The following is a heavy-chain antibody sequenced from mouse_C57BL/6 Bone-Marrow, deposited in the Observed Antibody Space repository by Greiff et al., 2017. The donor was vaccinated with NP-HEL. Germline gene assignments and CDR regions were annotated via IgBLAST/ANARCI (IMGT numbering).Heavy chain of an antibody. D-gene: IGHD1-1*01. V-gene: IGHV1-4*01. Sequence: VQLQQSGAELARPGASVKMSCKASGYTFTSYTMHWVKQRPGQGLEWIGYINPSSGYTKYNQKFKDKATLTADKSSRTAYMQLSSLTSEDSAVYYCAREPFTYYGSSYLYWYFDVWGTGTTVTVSS. CDR3: AREPFTYYGSSYLYWYFDV. CDR1: GYTFTSYT. J-gene: IGHJ1*03. CDR2: INPSSGYT.